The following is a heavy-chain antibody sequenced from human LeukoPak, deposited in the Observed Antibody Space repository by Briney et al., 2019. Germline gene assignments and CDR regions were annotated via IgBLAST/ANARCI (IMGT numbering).Heavy chain of an antibody. Sequence: PGGSLRLSCAASGFTFSSYAMSWVRQAPGKWLEWVSAISGSGGSTYYADSVKGRFTISRDNSKNTLYLQMNSLRAEDTAVYYCAKDVIGNSQQLSLFDYWGQGTLVTVSS. V-gene: IGHV3-23*01. J-gene: IGHJ4*02. CDR3: AKDVIGNSQQLSLFDY. CDR2: ISGSGGST. D-gene: IGHD6-13*01. CDR1: GFTFSSYA.